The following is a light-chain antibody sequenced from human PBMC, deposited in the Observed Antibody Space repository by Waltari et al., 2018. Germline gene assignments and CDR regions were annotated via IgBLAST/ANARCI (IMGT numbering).Light chain of an antibody. CDR3: CSYTPSHTYV. J-gene: IGLJ1*01. Sequence: SALTQPASVSGSPGQSITIPCSGTSSDVGGFNAVSWYQQHPGKPPKLLIYGVSSLPSGISDRFSGSRSGNRASLTISALQADDEADYYCCSYTPSHTYVFGTGTKV. CDR1: SSDVGGFNA. CDR2: GVS. V-gene: IGLV2-14*03.